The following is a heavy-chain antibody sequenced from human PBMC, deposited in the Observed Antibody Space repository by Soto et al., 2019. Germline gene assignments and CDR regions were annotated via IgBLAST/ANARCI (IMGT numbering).Heavy chain of an antibody. V-gene: IGHV1-18*01. CDR3: ARETHPGHYFDY. D-gene: IGHD3-10*01. CDR2: ISAYNGNT. Sequence: ASVKVSCKASGYTFANYAISWVRQAPGQGLEWMGWISAYNGNTNYAQKLQGRVTMTTDTSTSTAYMELRSLRFDDTAVYYCARETHPGHYFDYWGQGTLVTVSS. J-gene: IGHJ4*02. CDR1: GYTFANYA.